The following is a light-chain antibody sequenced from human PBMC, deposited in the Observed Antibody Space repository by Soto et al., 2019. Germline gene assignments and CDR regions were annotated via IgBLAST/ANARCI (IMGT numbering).Light chain of an antibody. V-gene: IGLV2-14*01. CDR3: SSYTTSNTYV. CDR2: EVT. Sequence: QSALTQPASVSGSPGQSINISCTGTSSDVGGYNFVSWYRQHPSKAPKLLIYEVTKRPPGISFRFSGSKSANTASLTISGLQAEDEADYYCSSYTTSNTYVFGTGTKVTVL. J-gene: IGLJ1*01. CDR1: SSDVGGYNF.